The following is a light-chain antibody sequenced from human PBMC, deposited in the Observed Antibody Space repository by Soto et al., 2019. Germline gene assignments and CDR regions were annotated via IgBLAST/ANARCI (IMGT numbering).Light chain of an antibody. CDR2: EAS. CDR3: SLYTSENTYV. Sequence: QSVLTQPPSVSGSPGQSVTISCTGTSTDFVSYNRVSWYQQPPGTAPKLIIYEASNRPSGVPDRFSGSKSGNTASLTISGLQAADEADYYCSLYTSENTYVFGTGTKVHRP. CDR1: STDFVSYNR. V-gene: IGLV2-18*01. J-gene: IGLJ1*01.